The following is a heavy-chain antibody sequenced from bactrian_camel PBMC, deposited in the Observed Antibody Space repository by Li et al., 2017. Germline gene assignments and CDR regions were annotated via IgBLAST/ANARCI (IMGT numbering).Heavy chain of an antibody. D-gene: IGHD3*01. J-gene: IGHJ4*01. Sequence: HVQLVESGGGLVQPGASLSLSCAASRFTFSSYVMTWVRQAPGKGLEWVSSINSDGSNTYYADSVKGRFTISRDNAKNTVYLQMNSLKPEDTAMYYCAARAGFMTWARLVQNDYHYWGQGTQVTVS. CDR2: INSDGSNT. V-gene: IGHV3S6*01. CDR3: AARAGFMTWARLVQNDYHY. CDR1: RFTFSSYV.